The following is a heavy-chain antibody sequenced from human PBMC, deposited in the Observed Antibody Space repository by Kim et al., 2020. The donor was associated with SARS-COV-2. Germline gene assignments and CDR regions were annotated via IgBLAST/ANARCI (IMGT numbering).Heavy chain of an antibody. D-gene: IGHD3-22*01. Sequence: KGRFTISRDNSKNTLYLQMNSLRAEDTAVYYCAKVPYGDDDYDSSGYIDYWGQGTLVTVSS. CDR3: AKVPYGDDDYDSSGYIDY. V-gene: IGHV3-30*02. J-gene: IGHJ4*02.